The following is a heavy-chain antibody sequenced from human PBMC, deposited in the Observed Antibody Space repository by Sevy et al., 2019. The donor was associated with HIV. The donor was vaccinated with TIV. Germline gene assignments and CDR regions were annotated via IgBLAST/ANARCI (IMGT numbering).Heavy chain of an antibody. J-gene: IGHJ4*02. V-gene: IGHV1-8*03. CDR2: MNPNSGNT. CDR3: ARGGVYRLGPFDY. Sequence: ASVKVSCKASGYTFTSYDINWVRQATGQGLAWMGWMNPNSGNTGYAQKFQGRVTITRNTSISTAYMELSSLRSEDTAVYYCARGGVYRLGPFDYWGQGTLVTVSS. CDR1: GYTFTSYD.